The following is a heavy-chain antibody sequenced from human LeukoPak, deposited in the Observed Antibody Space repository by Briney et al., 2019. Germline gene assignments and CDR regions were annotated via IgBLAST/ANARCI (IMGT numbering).Heavy chain of an antibody. CDR2: NYHSGST. J-gene: IGHJ4*02. V-gene: IGHV4-38-2*02. CDR1: GYSISSGYY. D-gene: IGHD6-19*01. CDR3: ARLSAVGEWLPTFDY. Sequence: EPSETLSLTCTVSGYSISSGYYWGWIRQPPGKGLVWIGSNYHSGSTSYNPSLKSRVTISVDTSKNQFSLKLSSVTAADTAVYDCARLSAVGEWLPTFDYWGQGILVTVSS.